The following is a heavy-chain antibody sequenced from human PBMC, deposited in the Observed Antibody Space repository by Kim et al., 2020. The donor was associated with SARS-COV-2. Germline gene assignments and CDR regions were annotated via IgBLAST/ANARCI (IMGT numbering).Heavy chain of an antibody. V-gene: IGHV3-53*01. CDR2: IYSGGST. Sequence: GGSLRLSCAASGFTVSRNYMSWVRQAPGKGLEWVSVIYSGGSTYYADSVKGRFTISRDNSKNTLYLQMNSLRAEDTAVYYCARDVVPAAGRYYYYGMDVWGQGTTVTVSS. CDR3: ARDVVPAAGRYYYYGMDV. D-gene: IGHD2-2*01. CDR1: GFTVSRNY. J-gene: IGHJ6*02.